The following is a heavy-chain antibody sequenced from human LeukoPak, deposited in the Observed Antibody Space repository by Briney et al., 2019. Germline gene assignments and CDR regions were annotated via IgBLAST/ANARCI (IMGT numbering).Heavy chain of an antibody. CDR1: GFTFSNSA. V-gene: IGHV3-23*01. D-gene: IGHD5-24*01. CDR2: LSGSGITT. CDR3: ASRDKGYYYGMDV. Sequence: GGSLRLSCAASGFTFSNSAMSWVRQAPGKGLEWVSTLSGSGITTYYADSVKGRFTISRDNSKNTLYLQMNSLRAEDTAVYYCASRDKGYYYGMDVWGQGTTVTVSS. J-gene: IGHJ6*02.